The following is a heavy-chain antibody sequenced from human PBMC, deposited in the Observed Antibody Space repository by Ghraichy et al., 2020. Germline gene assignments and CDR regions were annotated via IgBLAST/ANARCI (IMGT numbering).Heavy chain of an antibody. J-gene: IGHJ6*02. CDR2: INPSGGST. Sequence: ASVKVSCKASGYTFTSYYIHWVRQAPGQGLEWMGIINPSGGSTSYAQKFQGRVTMTRDTSTSTVYMELSSLRSEDTAVYYCARDPHTSRLLLPYYAMDVWGQGTTVTVSS. CDR1: GYTFTSYY. V-gene: IGHV1-46*01. D-gene: IGHD3-22*01. CDR3: ARDPHTSRLLLPYYAMDV.